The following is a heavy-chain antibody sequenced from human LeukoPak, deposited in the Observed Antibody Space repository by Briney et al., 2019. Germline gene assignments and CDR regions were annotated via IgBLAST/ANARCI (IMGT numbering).Heavy chain of an antibody. D-gene: IGHD3-10*01. Sequence: WASVKVSCKASGYTFTSYGISWVRQAPGQGLEWMGWISAYNGNTNYAQKLQSRVTMTTDTSTSTAYMELRSLRSDDTAVYYCARVGEPGLLWFGTPSNWFDPWGQGTLVTVSS. CDR3: ARVGEPGLLWFGTPSNWFDP. V-gene: IGHV1-18*01. CDR1: GYTFTSYG. CDR2: ISAYNGNT. J-gene: IGHJ5*02.